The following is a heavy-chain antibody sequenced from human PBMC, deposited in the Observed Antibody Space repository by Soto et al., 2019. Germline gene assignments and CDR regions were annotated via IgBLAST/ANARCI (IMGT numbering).Heavy chain of an antibody. CDR3: ASYVDIVATNWFDP. CDR1: GGSISSGGYY. D-gene: IGHD5-12*01. Sequence: PSETLSLTCTVSGGSISSGGYYWSWIRQHPGKGLEWIGYIYYSGSTYYNPSLKSRVTISVDTSKNQFSLKLSSVTAADTAVYYCASYVDIVATNWFDPWGQGTLVTVSS. CDR2: IYYSGST. V-gene: IGHV4-31*03. J-gene: IGHJ5*02.